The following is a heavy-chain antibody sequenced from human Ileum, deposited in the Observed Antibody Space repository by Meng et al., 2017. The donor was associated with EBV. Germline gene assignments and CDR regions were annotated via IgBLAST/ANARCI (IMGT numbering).Heavy chain of an antibody. V-gene: IGHV1-18*01. CDR1: GFIFTSYA. J-gene: IGHJ4*02. CDR3: ARFYCSSTSCPHVLFDY. CDR2: ISAYNGNT. D-gene: IGHD2-2*01. Sequence: QVQLVQSGAVVKKPXXSVKVSCQASGFIFTSYAISWVRQAPGQGLQYMGWISAYNGNTNYAQELQGRVTMTTDTSTSTAYMELRSLRFDDTAVYYCARFYCSSTSCPHVLFDYWGQGTLVTVSS.